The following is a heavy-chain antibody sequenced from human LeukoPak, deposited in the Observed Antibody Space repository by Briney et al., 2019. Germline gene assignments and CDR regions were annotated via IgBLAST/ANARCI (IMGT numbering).Heavy chain of an antibody. CDR1: GGSISNYW. V-gene: IGHV4-59*01. D-gene: IGHD6-13*01. CDR2: VFDSGGT. CDR3: ARGYSSSWNYFDY. Sequence: SETLSLTCTVSGGSISNYWWSWIRQPPGKGLEWIGYVFDSGGTNYNRSLKSRVTISVDTSKKQFSLKLSSVTAADTAVYYCARGYSSSWNYFDYWGQGTLVTVSS. J-gene: IGHJ4*02.